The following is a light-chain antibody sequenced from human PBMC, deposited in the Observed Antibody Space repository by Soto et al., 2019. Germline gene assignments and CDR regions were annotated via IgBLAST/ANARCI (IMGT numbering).Light chain of an antibody. CDR1: SSDVGAYSS. CDR2: EVT. V-gene: IGLV2-8*01. CDR3: CSYAGSKNLV. Sequence: QSALTQPPSASGSPGQSVTISCTGTSSDVGAYSSVSWYQQHPGKAPRLLIYEVTKRPSGVPARFSASKSDNTASLTVSGLQAEDEADYYCCSYAGSKNLVFGGGTKLTVL. J-gene: IGLJ2*01.